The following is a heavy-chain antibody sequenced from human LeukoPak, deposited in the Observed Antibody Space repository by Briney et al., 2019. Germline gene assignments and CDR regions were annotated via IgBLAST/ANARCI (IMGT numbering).Heavy chain of an antibody. CDR1: GFTFSSDG. V-gene: IGHV3-23*01. J-gene: IGHJ4*02. CDR3: VKDGGMSRNNCFDY. Sequence: GGSLRLSCAASGFTFSSDGMSWVRQAPEKGLEWVSTISGSGGGTYYADSVKGRVTISIDNAKNTLYLQMNSLRAEDTAAYDFVKDGGMSRNNCFDYWGQGTLVTVSS. CDR2: ISGSGGGT. D-gene: IGHD1-26*01.